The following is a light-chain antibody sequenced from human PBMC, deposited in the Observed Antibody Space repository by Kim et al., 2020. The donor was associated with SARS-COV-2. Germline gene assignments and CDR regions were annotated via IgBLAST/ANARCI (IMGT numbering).Light chain of an antibody. CDR2: EVS. CDR3: SSYAGSNNLV. V-gene: IGLV2-8*01. Sequence: GQSVPISCTGTSSEVGGYNYVSWYQQHPGKAPKLMIYEVSKRPSGVPDRFSGSKSGNTASLTVSGLQAEDEADYYCSSYAGSNNLVFGGGTQLTVL. J-gene: IGLJ2*01. CDR1: SSEVGGYNY.